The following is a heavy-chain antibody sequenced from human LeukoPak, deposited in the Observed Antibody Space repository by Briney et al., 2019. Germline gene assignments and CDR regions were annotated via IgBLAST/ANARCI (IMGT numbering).Heavy chain of an antibody. CDR2: IYYSGST. CDR3: ARLGADRYSSSWYYYYYMDV. V-gene: IGHV4-59*12. CDR1: GGSISSYY. J-gene: IGHJ6*03. D-gene: IGHD6-13*01. Sequence: PSETLSLTCTVSGGSISSYYWSWIRQPPGKGLEWIGYIYYSGSTNYNPSLKSRVTISVDTSKNQFSLKLSSVTAADTAVYYCARLGADRYSSSWYYYYYMDVWGKGTTVTISS.